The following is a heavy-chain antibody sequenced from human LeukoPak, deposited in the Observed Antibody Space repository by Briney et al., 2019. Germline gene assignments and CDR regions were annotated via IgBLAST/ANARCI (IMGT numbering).Heavy chain of an antibody. J-gene: IGHJ4*02. V-gene: IGHV4-34*01. CDR2: INHSGST. D-gene: IGHD6-13*01. Sequence: SETLSLTCAVYGGSLSGYYWSWIRQPPGKGLEWIGEINHSGSTNYNPSLKSRVTISVDTSKNQFSLKLSSVTAADTAVYYCARAPIAAAGREEKNFDYWGQGTLVTVSS. CDR3: ARAPIAAAGREEKNFDY. CDR1: GGSLSGYY.